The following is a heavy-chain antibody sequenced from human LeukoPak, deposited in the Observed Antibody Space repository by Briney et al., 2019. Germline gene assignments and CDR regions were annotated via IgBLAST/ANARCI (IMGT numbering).Heavy chain of an antibody. CDR3: ARDLGTAMAT. V-gene: IGHV3-30*04. CDR2: ISYDGSNA. D-gene: IGHD5-18*01. Sequence: GGSLRLSCAVSGFTLSSYAMNWVRQAPGKGLEWVAVISYDGSNAYYADSVKGRFTISRDNSKNTLYLQMNSLRAEDTAVYHCARDLGTAMATWGQGTLVTVSS. CDR1: GFTLSSYA. J-gene: IGHJ5*02.